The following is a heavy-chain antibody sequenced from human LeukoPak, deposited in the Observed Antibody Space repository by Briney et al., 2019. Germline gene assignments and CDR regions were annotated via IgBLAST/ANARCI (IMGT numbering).Heavy chain of an antibody. D-gene: IGHD3-10*01. CDR2: IYESGST. V-gene: IGHV4-39*07. J-gene: IGHJ5*02. Sequence: PSETLSLTCTVSGGSISSYYWGWIRQPPGKGLEGIGSIYESGSTYYNPSLKSRVTISVDTSKNQFSLKLSSVTAADTAVYYCARDSGTTGEVKFDPWGQGTLVTVSS. CDR3: ARDSGTTGEVKFDP. CDR1: GGSISSYY.